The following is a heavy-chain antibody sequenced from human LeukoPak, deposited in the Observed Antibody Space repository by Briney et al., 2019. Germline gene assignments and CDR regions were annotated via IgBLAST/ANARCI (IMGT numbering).Heavy chain of an antibody. D-gene: IGHD3-3*01. CDR1: GFTFSSYW. J-gene: IGHJ6*03. CDR2: INQDGSET. V-gene: IGHV3-7*01. Sequence: GGSLRLSCAASGFTFSSYWMSWVRQAPGKGLEWVANINQDGSETYYVDSVKGRFTISRDNAKDSLYLQMNSLRVEDTAVYFCRGTRTTIFAYFMDVWGKGTTVTVSS. CDR3: RGTRTTIFAYFMDV.